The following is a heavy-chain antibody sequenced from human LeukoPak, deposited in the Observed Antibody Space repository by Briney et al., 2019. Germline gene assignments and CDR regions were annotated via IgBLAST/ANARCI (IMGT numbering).Heavy chain of an antibody. D-gene: IGHD3-22*01. CDR2: ISGSGDST. Sequence: GGSLRLSCAASGFTFSNYAMTWVRQAPGKGLEWVSGISGSGDSTYYADSVKGRFTISRDNFKNTLYLQMNSLRAEDTAVYYCAKEAYYGGTGYFDFWGQGTLVTVSS. CDR3: AKEAYYGGTGYFDF. J-gene: IGHJ4*02. CDR1: GFTFSNYA. V-gene: IGHV3-23*01.